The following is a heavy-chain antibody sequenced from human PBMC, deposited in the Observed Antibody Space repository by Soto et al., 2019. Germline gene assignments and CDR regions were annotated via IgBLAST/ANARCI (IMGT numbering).Heavy chain of an antibody. CDR2: ISYDGSNK. D-gene: IGHD3-16*02. CDR3: AKALGELSPESYDY. CDR1: GFTFSDFG. Sequence: QVQLVESGGVVVQPGRSLRLSCAASGFTFSDFGMHWVRQAPGKGLEWVAFISYDGSNKFHADSVKGRFTISRDNSKNTLYLQMNSLRAEDTAVYYCAKALGELSPESYDYWGQGTLVTVSS. V-gene: IGHV3-30*18. J-gene: IGHJ4*02.